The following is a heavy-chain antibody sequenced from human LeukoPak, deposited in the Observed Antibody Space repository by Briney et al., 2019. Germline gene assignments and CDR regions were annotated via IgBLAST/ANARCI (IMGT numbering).Heavy chain of an antibody. CDR1: GGSISSGGYY. V-gene: IGHV4-30-2*01. J-gene: IGHJ4*02. CDR3: ARDGSPSCSGGSCYSIDF. CDR2: IYHSGST. Sequence: SETLSLTCTVSGGSISSGGYYWSWIRQPPGKGLEWIGYIYHSGSTYYNPSLKSRVTISVDTSKNQFALKLTSVTAADSAVYYCARDGSPSCSGGSCYSIDFWGQGALVTVSS. D-gene: IGHD2-15*01.